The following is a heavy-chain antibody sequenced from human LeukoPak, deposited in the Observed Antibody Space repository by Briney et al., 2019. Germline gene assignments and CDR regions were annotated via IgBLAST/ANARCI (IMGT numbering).Heavy chain of an antibody. J-gene: IGHJ4*02. CDR1: GYTFTGYY. CDR3: AREPSYGWSLGY. CDR2: INPNSGGT. Sequence: ASVKVSCKAFGYTFTGYYMHWVRQAPGQGLEWMGWINPNSGGTNYARNFQGRVIMTRDTSISTAYMELSRLISDDTAVHYCAREPSYGWSLGYWGQGTLVTVSS. D-gene: IGHD6-19*01. V-gene: IGHV1-2*02.